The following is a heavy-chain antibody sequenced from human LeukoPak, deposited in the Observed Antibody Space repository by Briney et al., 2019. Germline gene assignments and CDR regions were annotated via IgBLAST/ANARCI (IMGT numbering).Heavy chain of an antibody. J-gene: IGHJ3*01. CDR2: MNPSNGNA. V-gene: IGHV1-8*01. Sequence: ASMKVSCKASGYTLTSCDINWVRQATGHGLEWMGWMNPSNGNAGYAQKFQGRVTMTRDTSINTAYMELSSLRSDDTAVYYCVREEGGSAFDYWGQRTMITVSS. CDR3: VREEGGSAFDY. CDR1: GYTLTSCD. D-gene: IGHD5-12*01.